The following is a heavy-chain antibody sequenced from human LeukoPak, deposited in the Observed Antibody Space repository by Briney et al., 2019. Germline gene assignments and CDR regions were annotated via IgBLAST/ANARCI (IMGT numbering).Heavy chain of an antibody. CDR1: GFTFSSYG. V-gene: IGHV3-33*01. CDR3: AREGPAVTAFDY. J-gene: IGHJ4*02. Sequence: TGGSLRLSCAASGFTFSSYGMHWVRQAPGKGLEWVAVIWYDGSNKYYADSVKGRFTISRDNSKNTLYLQMNSLRAEDTAVYYCAREGPAVTAFDYWGQGTLVTVSS. D-gene: IGHD1-14*01. CDR2: IWYDGSNK.